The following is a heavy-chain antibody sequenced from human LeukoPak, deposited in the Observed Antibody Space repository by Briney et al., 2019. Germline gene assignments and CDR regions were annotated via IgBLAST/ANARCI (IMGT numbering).Heavy chain of an antibody. Sequence: PGGSLRLSCAGSRFTFSSYEMNWVRQAPGKGLEWVSYISNSGSTTYYADSVKGRFTISRDNAKNSLYLQTNSLRAEDTAVYYCAREKIRSGSYELDYWGQGTLVTVSS. CDR3: AREKIRSGSYELDY. CDR1: RFTFSSYE. D-gene: IGHD3-10*01. CDR2: ISNSGSTT. V-gene: IGHV3-48*03. J-gene: IGHJ4*02.